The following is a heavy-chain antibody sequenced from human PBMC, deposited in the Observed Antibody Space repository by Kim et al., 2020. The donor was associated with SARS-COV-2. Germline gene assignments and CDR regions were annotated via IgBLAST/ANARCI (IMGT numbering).Heavy chain of an antibody. J-gene: IGHJ4*02. V-gene: IGHV3-48*04. CDR1: GFTFSSYS. D-gene: IGHD3-22*01. Sequence: GGSLRLSCAASGFTFSSYSMNWVRQAPGKGLEWVSYISSSSSTIYYADSVKGRFTISRDNAKNSLYLQMNSLRAEDTAVYYCARDLSNDVYDSSGWYYFDYWGQGTRVTVSS. CDR2: ISSSSSTI. CDR3: ARDLSNDVYDSSGWYYFDY.